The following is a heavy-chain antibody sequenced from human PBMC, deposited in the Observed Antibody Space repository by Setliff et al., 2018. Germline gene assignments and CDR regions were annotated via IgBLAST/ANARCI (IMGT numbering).Heavy chain of an antibody. J-gene: IGHJ6*03. CDR2: IYYSGST. Sequence: ASETLSLTCTVSGGSISSYYWSWIRQPPGKGLEWIGYIYYSGSTNYNPSLKSRVTISVDTSKNQFSLKLSSVTAADTAVYYCARADSNTYYYYYYMDVWGKGTTVTVSS. D-gene: IGHD4-4*01. CDR3: ARADSNTYYYYYYMDV. CDR1: GGSISSYY. V-gene: IGHV4-59*08.